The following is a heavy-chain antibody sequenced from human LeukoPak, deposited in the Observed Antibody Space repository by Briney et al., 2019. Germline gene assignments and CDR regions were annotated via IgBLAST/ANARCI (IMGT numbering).Heavy chain of an antibody. Sequence: PSETLSLTCAVYGGSFSGYYCSWIRQPPGKGLEWIGEINHSGSTNYNPSLKSRVTISVDTSKNQFSLKLSSVTAADTAVYYCASYSYGPNWFDPWGQGTLVTVSS. CDR3: ASYSYGPNWFDP. J-gene: IGHJ5*02. CDR1: GGSFSGYY. D-gene: IGHD3-16*02. CDR2: INHSGST. V-gene: IGHV4-34*01.